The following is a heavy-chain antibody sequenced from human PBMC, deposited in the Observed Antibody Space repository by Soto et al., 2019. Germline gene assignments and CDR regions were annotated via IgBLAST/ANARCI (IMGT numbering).Heavy chain of an antibody. V-gene: IGHV3-53*01. CDR1: GFTVSSNY. J-gene: IGHJ6*02. CDR3: ARGGWHYYYGMDV. Sequence: GSLRLSCAASGFTVSSNYMSWVRQAPGKGLEWVSVIYSGGSTYYADSVKGRFTISRDNSKNTLYLQMNSLRAEDTAVYYCARGGWHYYYGMDVWGQGTTVTVSS. CDR2: IYSGGST. D-gene: IGHD2-15*01.